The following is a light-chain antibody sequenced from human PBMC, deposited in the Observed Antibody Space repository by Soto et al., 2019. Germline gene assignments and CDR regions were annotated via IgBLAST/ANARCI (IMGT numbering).Light chain of an antibody. V-gene: IGKV3-15*01. J-gene: IGKJ5*01. CDR2: RAS. CDR1: QTIYSN. CDR3: QQYNSWPPIT. Sequence: IQMTQSPATLSVSPGERATLSCRASQTIYSNVAWYQQRPGQAPRLLIYRASARATGIPARFSGSGSGTQFTLTISSLQSEDFVVYYCQQYNSWPPITFGQGTRLEIK.